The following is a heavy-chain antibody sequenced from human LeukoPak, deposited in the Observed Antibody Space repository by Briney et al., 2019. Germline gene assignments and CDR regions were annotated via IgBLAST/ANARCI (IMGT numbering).Heavy chain of an antibody. J-gene: IGHJ5*02. CDR1: GFTFNNYG. V-gene: IGHV3-23*01. D-gene: IGHD3-10*02. Sequence: GGSLRVSCSASGFTFNNYGMSWVRQAPGKGLEWVSSISGSGDSTYYADSVKGRFTISRDNDEKTLFLQMNSLRAEDTAIYYCAKDSTQPVCWNNWFDPWGQGTLVSVSS. CDR3: AKDSTQPVCWNNWFDP. CDR2: ISGSGDST.